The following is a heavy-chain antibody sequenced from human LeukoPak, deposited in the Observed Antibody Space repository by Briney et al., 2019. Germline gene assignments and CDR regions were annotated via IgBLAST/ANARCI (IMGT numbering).Heavy chain of an antibody. CDR2: ISGSGDST. D-gene: IGHD2-2*01. CDR3: ARQVPAASFEY. V-gene: IGHV3-23*01. J-gene: IGHJ4*02. CDR1: GFTVSSNY. Sequence: GGSLRLSCAASGFTVSSNYMSWVRQAPGKGLEWVSTISGSGDSTYYADSVKGRFTISRDNSKNTLYLQMNSLRAEDTAVYYCARQVPAASFEYWGQGTLVTVSS.